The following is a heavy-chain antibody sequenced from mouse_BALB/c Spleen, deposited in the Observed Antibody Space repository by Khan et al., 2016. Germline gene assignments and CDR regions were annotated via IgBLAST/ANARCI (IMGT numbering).Heavy chain of an antibody. CDR2: INPDSSTI. V-gene: IGHV4-1*02. D-gene: IGHD1-1*01. CDR1: GFDFSRYW. J-gene: IGHJ3*01. CDR3: ARAGYYGYLVN. Sequence: EVQLVESGGGLVQPGGSLKLSCAASGFDFSRYWMSWVRQAPGKGLEWIGEINPDSSTINYKPSLKDKFIISRDNAKNTLYLQMRKVRSEDTVLYYCARAGYYGYLVNWGQGTLVTVSA.